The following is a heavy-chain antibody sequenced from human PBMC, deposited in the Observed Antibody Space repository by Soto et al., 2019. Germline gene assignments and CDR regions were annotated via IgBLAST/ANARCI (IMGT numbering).Heavy chain of an antibody. CDR1: GGSISNYY. CDR2: IYYSGST. Sequence: SETLSLTCTVSGGSISNYYWSWIRQPPGKGLEWIGYIYYSGSTNYNPSLKSRVTISVDTSKNQFSLKLSSVTAADTAVYYCARDSDGTEPYWGQGTLVTVSS. CDR3: ARDSDGTEPY. J-gene: IGHJ4*02. V-gene: IGHV4-59*01. D-gene: IGHD1-1*01.